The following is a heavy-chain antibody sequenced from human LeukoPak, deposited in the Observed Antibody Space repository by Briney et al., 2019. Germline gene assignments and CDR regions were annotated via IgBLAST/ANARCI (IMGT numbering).Heavy chain of an antibody. CDR1: GGSMSSHC. Sequence: PSETLSLTCSVSGGSMSSHCWSWIRQPPGKGLEWIGYIYYSGKTYYNPSLESRVSISVDTSKNHFSLKLTSVTAADTAVYSCARLLDNDSSGDPDTFDMWGQGTMVTVSS. CDR3: ARLLDNDSSGDPDTFDM. J-gene: IGHJ3*02. V-gene: IGHV4-59*11. D-gene: IGHD3-22*01. CDR2: IYYSGKT.